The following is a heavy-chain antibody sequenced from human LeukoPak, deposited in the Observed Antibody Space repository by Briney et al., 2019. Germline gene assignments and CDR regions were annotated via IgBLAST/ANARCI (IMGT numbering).Heavy chain of an antibody. CDR1: GFTFSSYC. D-gene: IGHD1-14*01. CDR3: ATSNQADDY. CDR2: INPGGSSI. V-gene: IGHV3-74*01. J-gene: IGHJ4*02. Sequence: PGGSLRLSCAASGFTFSSYCMHWVRQVPGKGLVWVARINPGGSSITYADSVKGRFTISRDNSKNTLYLHMDSLRAEDTGVYYWATSNQADDYWGQGTLVTVSS.